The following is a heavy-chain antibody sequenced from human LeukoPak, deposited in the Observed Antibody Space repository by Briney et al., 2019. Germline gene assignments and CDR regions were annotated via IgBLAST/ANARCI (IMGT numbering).Heavy chain of an antibody. CDR1: GFLFSSYS. V-gene: IGHV3-23*01. J-gene: IGHJ6*02. CDR2: IGGSGGNT. Sequence: PGGSLRLSCAASGFLFSSYSMSWVRQAPGKGLEWVSAIGGSGGNTYYADSVKGRFTISRDNAKSTLYLHMNSLRDEDTAVYFCAKCYYFGSGTHIDNYHFYGMDVWGQGTTVTVSS. D-gene: IGHD3-10*01. CDR3: AKCYYFGSGTHIDNYHFYGMDV.